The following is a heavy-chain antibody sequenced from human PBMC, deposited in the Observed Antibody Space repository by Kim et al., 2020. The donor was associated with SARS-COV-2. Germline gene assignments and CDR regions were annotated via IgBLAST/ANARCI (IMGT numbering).Heavy chain of an antibody. CDR2: IGPDGSDT. CDR1: GFSFNNRW. V-gene: IGHV3-74*01. CDR3: ARDREDPIGSYHPLFDL. D-gene: IGHD3-3*01. J-gene: IGHJ4*02. Sequence: GGSLRLSCAASGFSFNNRWLHWVRQRPGKGLLWVARIGPDGSDTVYADSVKGRFAISRDNARNTLFLQMNSLRVEDTAIYFCARDREDPIGSYHPLFDLWGQGTQVTVSS.